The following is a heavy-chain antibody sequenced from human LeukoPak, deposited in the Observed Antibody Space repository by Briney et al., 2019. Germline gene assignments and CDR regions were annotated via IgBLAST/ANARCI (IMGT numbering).Heavy chain of an antibody. CDR2: IYYSGST. V-gene: IGHV4-59*01. CDR1: GGSISSSY. Sequence: SETLSLTCTVSGGSISSSYWCWIRPPPGKGLEWIGYIYYSGSTNYNPSLKSRVTILVDTSKNQFSLKLSSVTAADTAVYYCARVGYSYGQAYLFDYWGQGTLVTVSS. D-gene: IGHD5-18*01. CDR3: ARVGYSYGQAYLFDY. J-gene: IGHJ4*02.